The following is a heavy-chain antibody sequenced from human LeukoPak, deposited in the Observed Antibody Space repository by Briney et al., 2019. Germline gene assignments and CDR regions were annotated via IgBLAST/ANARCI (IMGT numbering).Heavy chain of an antibody. J-gene: IGHJ5*02. CDR3: ARVERYFDWLALDP. Sequence: GGSLRLSCAASGFTVSSNYMSWVRQAPGKGLEWVSVIYSGGSTYYADSVKGRFTISRDNSKNTLYLQTNSLRAEDTAVYYCARVERYFDWLALDPWGQGTLVTVSS. D-gene: IGHD3-9*01. V-gene: IGHV3-53*01. CDR1: GFTVSSNY. CDR2: IYSGGST.